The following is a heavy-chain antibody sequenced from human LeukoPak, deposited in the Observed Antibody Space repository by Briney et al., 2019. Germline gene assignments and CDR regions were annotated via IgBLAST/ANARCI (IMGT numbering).Heavy chain of an antibody. V-gene: IGHV3-30*04. CDR1: GFTFSSYA. D-gene: IGHD5-24*01. J-gene: IGHJ4*02. Sequence: GRSLRLYCAASGFTFSSYAMHWVRQAPGKGLEWVAVISYDGSNKYYADSVKGRFTISRDNSKNTLYLQMNSLRAEDTAVYYCARMATINGGFYFDYWGQGTLVTVSS. CDR3: ARMATINGGFYFDY. CDR2: ISYDGSNK.